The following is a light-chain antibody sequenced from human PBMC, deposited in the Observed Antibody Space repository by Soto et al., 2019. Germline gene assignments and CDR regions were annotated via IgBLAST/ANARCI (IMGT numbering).Light chain of an antibody. V-gene: IGKV1-5*03. Sequence: DIQMTQSPSTLSASVGDRVTITCRASQSISSWLAWYQQKPGKAPKLLIYKASSLESGVPSRFSGSGSGTEFTLTISSLQPYDFATYYCQQYNSYWTFGQGTKVDI. J-gene: IGKJ1*01. CDR1: QSISSW. CDR3: QQYNSYWT. CDR2: KAS.